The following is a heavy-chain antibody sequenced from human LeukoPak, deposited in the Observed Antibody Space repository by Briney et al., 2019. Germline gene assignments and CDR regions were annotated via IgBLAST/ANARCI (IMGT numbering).Heavy chain of an antibody. CDR2: IRYDGSNK. Sequence: GGSLRLSCAASGFTFRSYGMHWVRQAPGKGLEWVAFIRYDGSNKYYADSVKGRFTISRDNSKNTLYLQMNSLRAEDTAVYYCAKDGGVPAASFDYWGQGTLVTVSS. CDR3: AKDGGVPAASFDY. CDR1: GFTFRSYG. D-gene: IGHD2-2*01. J-gene: IGHJ4*02. V-gene: IGHV3-30*02.